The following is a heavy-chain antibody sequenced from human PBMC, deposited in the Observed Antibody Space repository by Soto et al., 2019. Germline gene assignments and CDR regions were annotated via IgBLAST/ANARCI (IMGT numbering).Heavy chain of an antibody. CDR1: GFTFSSYA. CDR3: AKDSPQWLVRYYFDY. V-gene: IGHV3-23*01. D-gene: IGHD6-19*01. J-gene: IGHJ4*02. CDR2: ISGSGGST. Sequence: SGGSLRLSCAASGFTFSSYAMSWGRQAPGKGLEWVSAISGSGGSTYYADSVKGRFTISRDNSKNTLYLQMNSLRAEDTAVYYCAKDSPQWLVRYYFDYWGQGTLVSVSS.